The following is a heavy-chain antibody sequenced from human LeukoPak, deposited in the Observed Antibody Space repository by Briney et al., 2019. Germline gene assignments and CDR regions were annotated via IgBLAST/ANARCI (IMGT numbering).Heavy chain of an antibody. CDR2: ISNNGGYT. V-gene: IGHV3-23*01. J-gene: IGHJ4*02. CDR3: AKQLGYCSDGSCYFPY. Sequence: PGGSLRLSCEASGFTFSSSAMSWVRQAPGKGLEWVSAISNNGGYTYYADSVQGRFTISRDNSKSTLCLQMNSLGAEDTAVYYCAKQLGYCSDGSCYFPYWGQGTLVTVST. D-gene: IGHD2-15*01. CDR1: GFTFSSSA.